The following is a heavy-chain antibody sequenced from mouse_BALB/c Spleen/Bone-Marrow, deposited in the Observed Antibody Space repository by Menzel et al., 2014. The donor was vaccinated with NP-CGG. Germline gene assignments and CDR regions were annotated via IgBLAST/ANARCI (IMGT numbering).Heavy chain of an antibody. CDR3: TRDRGYDGGYYFDY. J-gene: IGHJ2*01. V-gene: IGHV5-15*02. CDR1: GFNFSDYG. Sequence: EVMLVESGGGVVQPGGSRKPSCAASGFNFSDYGMAWVRLAPGKGPEWVAFISNLAYSIYYADTVTGRFTISRENTKNTLYLEMSSLRFEDTTMYYCTRDRGYDGGYYFDYWGQGTTLTVSS. D-gene: IGHD2-2*01. CDR2: ISNLAYSI.